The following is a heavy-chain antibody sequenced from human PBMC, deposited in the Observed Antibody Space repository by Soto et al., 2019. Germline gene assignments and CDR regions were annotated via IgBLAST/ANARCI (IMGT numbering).Heavy chain of an antibody. CDR2: INHSGST. CDR1: GGSFSGYY. Sequence: SETLSLTCAVYGGSFSGYYWSWIRQPPGKGLEWIGEINHSGSTNYNPSLKSRVTISVDTSKNQFSLKLSSVTAADTYVYYCARSVIPYQPLRLVNWFDPWGQGTLVTVSS. CDR3: ARSVIPYQPLRLVNWFDP. V-gene: IGHV4-34*01. D-gene: IGHD3-16*02. J-gene: IGHJ5*02.